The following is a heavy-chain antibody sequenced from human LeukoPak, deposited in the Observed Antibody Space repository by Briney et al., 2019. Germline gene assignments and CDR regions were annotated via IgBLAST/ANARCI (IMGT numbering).Heavy chain of an antibody. D-gene: IGHD3-22*01. CDR3: TTYYYDSSGYYAPD. CDR1: GGSISSSNW. Sequence: SETLSLTCGVSGGSISSSNWWSWVRQSPGKGLEWIGEIHHSGSTNYNPSLKSRVTISVDKSKNQFSLKLSSVTAADTAVYYCTTYYYDSSGYYAPDWGQGTLVTVSS. V-gene: IGHV4-4*02. CDR2: IHHSGST. J-gene: IGHJ4*02.